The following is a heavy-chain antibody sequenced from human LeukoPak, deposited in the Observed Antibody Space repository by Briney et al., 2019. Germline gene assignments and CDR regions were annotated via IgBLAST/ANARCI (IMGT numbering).Heavy chain of an antibody. Sequence: ASVKVSCKASGYTFTGYYMHWVRQAPGQGLEWMGIINPSGGSTSYAQKFQGRVTMTRDTSTSTVYMELSSLRSEDTAVYYRARGRPKVETFDYWGQGTLVTVSS. CDR2: INPSGGST. CDR1: GYTFTGYY. J-gene: IGHJ4*02. V-gene: IGHV1-46*01. CDR3: ARGRPKVETFDY.